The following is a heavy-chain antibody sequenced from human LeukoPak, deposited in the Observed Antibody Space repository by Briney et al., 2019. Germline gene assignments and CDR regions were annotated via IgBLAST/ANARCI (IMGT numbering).Heavy chain of an antibody. D-gene: IGHD4-17*01. V-gene: IGHV4-61*08. CDR3: TRAGYGDSRTLDY. J-gene: IGHJ4*02. CDR1: GGSISSGDYY. Sequence: SETLSLTCTVSGGSISSGDYYWSWIRQPPGKGLEWIGHIFTSGTTYYNPSLKSRVTMSIDTSKNQFSLKLSSVTAADTAVYCCTRAGYGDSRTLDYWGQGTLVTVSS. CDR2: IFTSGTT.